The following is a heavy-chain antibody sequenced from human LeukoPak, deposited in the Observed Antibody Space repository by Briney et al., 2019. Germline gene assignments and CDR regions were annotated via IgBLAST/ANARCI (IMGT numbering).Heavy chain of an antibody. CDR3: ARLRGNYFDY. CDR2: IYPGDSDI. D-gene: IGHD3-16*01. CDR1: GYSFTSYW. Sequence: GESLKISCKVSGYSFTSYWIGWVRQMPGKALEWMGIIYPGDSDITYSPSFQGQVTISADKSISTAYLQWSSLKASDTAIYYCARLRGNYFDYWGQGALVTVSS. J-gene: IGHJ4*02. V-gene: IGHV5-51*01.